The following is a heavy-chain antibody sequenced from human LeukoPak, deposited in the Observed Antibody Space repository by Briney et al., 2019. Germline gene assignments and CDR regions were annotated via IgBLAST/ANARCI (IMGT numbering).Heavy chain of an antibody. CDR2: ISDSGGST. V-gene: IGHV3-23*01. Sequence: GGSLRLSCAASAFTFSTYAMSWVRQAPGKGLEWVSAISDSGGSTYYADSVKGRFTISRDNSENTLYLQMNSLRAEDTAVYYCAKDRTRYGDFDYWGQGTLVTVSS. CDR3: AKDRTRYGDFDY. D-gene: IGHD1-1*01. J-gene: IGHJ4*02. CDR1: AFTFSTYA.